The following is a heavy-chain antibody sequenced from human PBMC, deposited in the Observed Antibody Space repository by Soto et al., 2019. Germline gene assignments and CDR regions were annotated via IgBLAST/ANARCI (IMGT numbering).Heavy chain of an antibody. V-gene: IGHV3-23*01. CDR2: ISVGGGNT. J-gene: IGHJ4*02. CDR3: AKRAGGSRGPFDY. Sequence: EVQLLESGGGLVQPGGSLRLSCAASGFTFSSYAMNWVRQAPGKGLEWVSGISVGGGNTYYADSVKGRFTISRDNSQNTLYLQMNSLRAEDTAVYFCAKRAGGSRGPFDYWGQGTLVTVSS. D-gene: IGHD3-16*01. CDR1: GFTFSSYA.